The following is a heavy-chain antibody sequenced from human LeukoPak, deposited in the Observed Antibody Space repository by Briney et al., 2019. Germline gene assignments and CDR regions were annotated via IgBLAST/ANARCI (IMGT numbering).Heavy chain of an antibody. Sequence: GGSLRLSCAASGFTFSSYSMNWVRQAPGKGLEWVSYISSSSSTIYYADSVKGRFTISRDNAKNSLYLQMNSLRAEDTAVYYCARAVITFGGVSYFDYWGQGTLVTVSS. V-gene: IGHV3-48*01. J-gene: IGHJ4*02. CDR1: GFTFSSYS. CDR2: ISSSSSTI. CDR3: ARAVITFGGVSYFDY. D-gene: IGHD3-16*01.